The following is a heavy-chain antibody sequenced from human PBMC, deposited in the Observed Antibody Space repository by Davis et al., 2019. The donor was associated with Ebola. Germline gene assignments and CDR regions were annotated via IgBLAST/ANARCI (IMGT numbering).Heavy chain of an antibody. Sequence: ASVKVSCKASGYTFTGYYMHWVRQAPEQGLEWMGWINPNSGGTNYAQKFQGWVTMTRDTSISTAYMELSRLRSDDTAVYYCAREGCSGGSCYSADYWGQGTLVTVSS. CDR2: INPNSGGT. J-gene: IGHJ4*02. D-gene: IGHD2-15*01. CDR1: GYTFTGYY. CDR3: AREGCSGGSCYSADY. V-gene: IGHV1-2*04.